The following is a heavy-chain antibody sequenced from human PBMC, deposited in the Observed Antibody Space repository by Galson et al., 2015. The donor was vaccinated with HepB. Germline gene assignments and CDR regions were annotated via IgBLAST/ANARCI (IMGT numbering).Heavy chain of an antibody. Sequence: SQRLSCAASGFTVSSNYMTWVRQAPGKGLEWVSVIYSGGSTDYADSVRGRFTLSRDNSKNTLYLQMNSLRAEDTAVYYCARGYSRSWYSGLGYWGQGTLVTVSS. CDR3: ARGYSRSWYSGLGY. CDR2: IYSGGST. CDR1: GFTVSSNY. J-gene: IGHJ4*02. D-gene: IGHD6-13*01. V-gene: IGHV3-53*01.